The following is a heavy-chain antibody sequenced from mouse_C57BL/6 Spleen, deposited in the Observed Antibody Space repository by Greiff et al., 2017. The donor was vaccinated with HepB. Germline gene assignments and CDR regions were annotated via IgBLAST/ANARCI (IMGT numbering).Heavy chain of an antibody. CDR2: INYDGSST. V-gene: IGHV5-16*01. CDR1: GFTFSDYY. D-gene: IGHD3-2*02. J-gene: IGHJ2*01. Sequence: EVKVVESEGGLVQPGSSMKLSCTASGFTFSDYYMAWVRQVPEKGLEWVANINYDGSSTYYLDSLKSRFIISRDNAKNILYLQMSSLKSEDTATYYCARKTAQATYYFDYWGQGTTLTVSS. CDR3: ARKTAQATYYFDY.